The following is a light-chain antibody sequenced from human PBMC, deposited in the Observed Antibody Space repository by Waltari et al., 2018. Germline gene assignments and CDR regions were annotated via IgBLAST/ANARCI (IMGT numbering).Light chain of an antibody. V-gene: IGKV1-5*01. Sequence: DIQMTQSPSTLSASVGDSVPITCRASQNIGTWVAWYQQKPGKAPKLLIFDGSTLESGVPSRFSGSASGTDFTLTINSLQPDDFASYVCQQYNSYLSSFGQGTKLEI. CDR2: DGS. J-gene: IGKJ2*01. CDR1: QNIGTW. CDR3: QQYNSYLSS.